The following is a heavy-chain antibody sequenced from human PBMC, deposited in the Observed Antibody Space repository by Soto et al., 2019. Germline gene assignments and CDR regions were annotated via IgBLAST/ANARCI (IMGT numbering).Heavy chain of an antibody. Sequence: SETLSLTCTVSGGSISSYYWSWIRQPPGKGLEWIGYIYYSGSTNYNPSLKSRVTISIDTSRNQFSLKLRSVTAADTAIYYCARHKGQYDYMDVWGKGTTVTVSS. J-gene: IGHJ6*03. CDR1: GGSISSYY. CDR2: IYYSGST. CDR3: ARHKGQYDYMDV. V-gene: IGHV4-59*08.